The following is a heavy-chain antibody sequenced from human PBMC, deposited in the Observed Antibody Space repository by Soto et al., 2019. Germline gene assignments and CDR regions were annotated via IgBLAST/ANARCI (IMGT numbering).Heavy chain of an antibody. CDR3: AKDSARLGDGYHGIDP. Sequence: GGSLRLSCAASGFTFSSYGMHWVRQAPGKGLEWVAVISYDGSNKYYADSVKGRFTISRDNSKNTLYLQMNSLRAEDTAVYYCAKDSARLGDGYHGIDPWGQGTLFTVS. CDR2: ISYDGSNK. V-gene: IGHV3-30*18. D-gene: IGHD5-12*01. CDR1: GFTFSSYG. J-gene: IGHJ5*02.